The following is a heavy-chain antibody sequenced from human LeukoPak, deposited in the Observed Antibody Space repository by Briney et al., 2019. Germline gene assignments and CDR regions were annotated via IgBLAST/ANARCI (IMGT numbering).Heavy chain of an antibody. CDR1: GYTFTGHY. Sequence: ASVKVSCKASGYTFTGHYLHWVRQVPGQGLEWMGWINPNSGGTKYAQKFQGRVTMTRDTSITTAYMELSRLRSDDTAVYYCARVDDRGHYYDSSGPRKLFDYWGQGTLVTVSS. CDR2: INPNSGGT. D-gene: IGHD3-22*01. J-gene: IGHJ4*02. CDR3: ARVDDRGHYYDSSGPRKLFDY. V-gene: IGHV1-2*02.